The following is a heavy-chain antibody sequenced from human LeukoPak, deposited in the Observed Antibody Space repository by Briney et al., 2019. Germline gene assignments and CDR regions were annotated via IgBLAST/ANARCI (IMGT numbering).Heavy chain of an antibody. D-gene: IGHD1-1*01. CDR2: IYYSGST. CDR3: ARVGTRKVPDVAY. CDR1: GGSISSSSYY. J-gene: IGHJ4*02. Sequence: PSETLSLTCTVSGGSISSSSYYWGWIRQPPGKGLEWIGSIYYSGSTYYNPSLKSRVTISVDTSKNQFSLKLSSVTAADTAVYYCARVGTRKVPDVAYWGQGTLVTVSS. V-gene: IGHV4-39*07.